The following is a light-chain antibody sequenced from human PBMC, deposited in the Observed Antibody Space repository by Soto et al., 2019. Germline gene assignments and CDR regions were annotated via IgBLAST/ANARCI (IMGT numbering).Light chain of an antibody. CDR2: GNS. CDR3: QSSDSSLSGSV. V-gene: IGLV1-40*01. Sequence: QSVLTQPPSVSGAPGQRVTISCTGSSSNIGAGYDVHWYQQLPGTAPKLLIYGNSNRPSGVPDRFSGSKSGTSASLAITGLQAEDDADYYCQSSDSSLSGSVFGGGTKVTVL. J-gene: IGLJ3*02. CDR1: SSNIGAGYD.